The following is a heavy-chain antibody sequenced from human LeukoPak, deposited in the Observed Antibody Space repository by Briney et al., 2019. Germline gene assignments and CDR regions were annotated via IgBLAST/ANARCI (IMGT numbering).Heavy chain of an antibody. CDR1: GGSISSYY. Sequence: PSETLSFTCTVSGGSISSYYWSWIRQPPGKGLEWIGYIYYSGSTNYNPSLKSRVTISVDTSKNQFSLKLSSVTAADTAVYYCASALGGDYYYYGMDVWGQGTTVTVSS. D-gene: IGHD3-10*01. CDR3: ASALGGDYYYYGMDV. CDR2: IYYSGST. V-gene: IGHV4-59*08. J-gene: IGHJ6*02.